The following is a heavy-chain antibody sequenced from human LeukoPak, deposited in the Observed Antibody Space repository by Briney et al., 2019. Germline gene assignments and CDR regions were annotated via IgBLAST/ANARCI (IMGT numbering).Heavy chain of an antibody. CDR2: IKQDGSEE. D-gene: IGHD3/OR15-3a*01. J-gene: IGHJ4*02. V-gene: IGHV3-7*01. CDR3: ARQTGSGLFILP. Sequence: PGGSLRLSCAASGFTFSTYWMYWVRQAPGKGLEWVANIKQDGSEEYYMDSVKGRFTISRDNAKNSLYLQMNSLRAEDTAVYYCARQTGSGLFILPGGQGTLVTVSS. CDR1: GFTFSTYW.